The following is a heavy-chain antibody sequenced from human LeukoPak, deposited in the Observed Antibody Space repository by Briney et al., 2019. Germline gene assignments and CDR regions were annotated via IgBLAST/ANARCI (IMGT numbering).Heavy chain of an antibody. CDR2: ISGSGSTI. V-gene: IGHV3-48*03. Sequence: GGSLRLSCAASGFTFSSYEMNWVRQAPGKGLEWVSYISGSGSTIYYADSVKGRFTISRDNAKNSLYLQMNSLRAEDTSVYYCARDTNGDGWFDPWGQGTLVTVSS. CDR1: GFTFSSYE. J-gene: IGHJ5*02. D-gene: IGHD4-17*01. CDR3: ARDTNGDGWFDP.